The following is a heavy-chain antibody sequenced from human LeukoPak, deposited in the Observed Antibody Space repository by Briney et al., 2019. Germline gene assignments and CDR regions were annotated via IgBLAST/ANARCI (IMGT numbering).Heavy chain of an antibody. CDR2: IYSDGTKT. CDR3: ARVVRYYDPYYFDS. J-gene: IGHJ4*02. Sequence: PGGSLRLSCAASGFSFSDYWMHWVRQAPGKGLVWVSRIYSDGTKTTYADSVKGRFTISSDNAENTLHLQMNSLRAEDTAVYYCARVVRYYDPYYFDSWGQGTLVTVSS. V-gene: IGHV3-74*01. CDR1: GFSFSDYW. D-gene: IGHD3-16*01.